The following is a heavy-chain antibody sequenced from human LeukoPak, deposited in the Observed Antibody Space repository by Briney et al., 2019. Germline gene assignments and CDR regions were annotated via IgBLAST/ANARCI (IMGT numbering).Heavy chain of an antibody. CDR2: IRNDGRDK. J-gene: IGHJ4*02. CDR3: AKDVAQYFDY. CDR1: GFTFNIYG. V-gene: IGHV3-30*02. Sequence: PAGSLRLSCAASGFTFNIYGMHWVRQPPGKGLEWVAFIRNDGRDKYYVDSVKGRFTISRDNSRNTLYLQMNSLKTEDTAVYYCAKDVAQYFDYWGQGTLVTVSS.